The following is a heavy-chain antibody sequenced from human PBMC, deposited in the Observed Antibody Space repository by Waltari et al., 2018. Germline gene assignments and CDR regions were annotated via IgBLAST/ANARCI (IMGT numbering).Heavy chain of an antibody. V-gene: IGHV1-69-2*01. Sequence: EVELVQSGAEVKKPGATVKISCKASGYTFMDYFMHWVQKAPGKGLEWMGRIDPEDGETVYSEKFQGRVTITADTSTDTAYMELSSLTSGDTAVYYCAPLPGGSGQTFDYWGQGTLVTVSS. CDR1: GYTFMDYF. CDR2: IDPEDGET. D-gene: IGHD3-10*01. CDR3: APLPGGSGQTFDY. J-gene: IGHJ4*02.